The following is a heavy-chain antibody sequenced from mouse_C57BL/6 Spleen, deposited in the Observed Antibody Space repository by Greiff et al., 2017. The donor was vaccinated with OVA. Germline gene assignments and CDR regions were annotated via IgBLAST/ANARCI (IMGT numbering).Heavy chain of an antibody. V-gene: IGHV1-7*01. D-gene: IGHD2-3*01. CDR2: INPSSGYT. J-gene: IGHJ3*01. CDR3: ARDSFYDSAWFAY. Sequence: QVQLKESGAELAKPGASVKLSCKASGYTFTSYWMHWVKQRPGQGLEWIGYINPSSGYTKYNQKFKDKATLTADKSSSTAYMQLSSLTYEDSAVYYCARDSFYDSAWFAYWGQGTLVTVSA. CDR1: GYTFTSYW.